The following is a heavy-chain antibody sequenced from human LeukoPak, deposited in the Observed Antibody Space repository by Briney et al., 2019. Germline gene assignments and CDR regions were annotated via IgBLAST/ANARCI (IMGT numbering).Heavy chain of an antibody. J-gene: IGHJ4*02. D-gene: IGHD3-10*01. V-gene: IGHV3-21*01. Sequence: GGSLRLSCAASGFTFNRYNMNWVRRAPGKGLEWVSSISTSSSYIYYADSVRGRFTISRDNAKNSLYLQMNSLRAEDTAVYYCARVALVSGPSYGSESEAADYWGQGTLVTVSS. CDR2: ISTSSSYI. CDR1: GFTFNRYN. CDR3: ARVALVSGPSYGSESEAADY.